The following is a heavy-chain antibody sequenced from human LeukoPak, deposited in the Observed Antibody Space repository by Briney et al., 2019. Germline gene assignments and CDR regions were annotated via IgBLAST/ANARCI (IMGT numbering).Heavy chain of an antibody. CDR2: IYYSGCT. J-gene: IGHJ4*02. V-gene: IGHV4-31*03. CDR3: ARVNFPNYYDSSGYYYYFDY. CDR1: GGSISSGGYY. Sequence: SQTPSLTCTVSGGSISSGGYYWSWIRQHPGKGLEWIGYIYYSGCTYYNPSLKSRVTISVDTSKNQFSLKLSSVTAADTAVYYCARVNFPNYYDSSGYYYYFDYWGQGTLVTVSS. D-gene: IGHD3-22*01.